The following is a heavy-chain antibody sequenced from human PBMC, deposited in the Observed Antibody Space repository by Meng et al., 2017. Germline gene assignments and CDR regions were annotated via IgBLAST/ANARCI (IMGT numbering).Heavy chain of an antibody. Sequence: GPVLGKPSDTLSLPSTVSGVSISSYYWSWIRQPPGKGLEWIGYIYYSGSTNYNPSLKSRVTISVDTSKNQFSLKLSSVTAADTAVYYCARGYDFWSGQYYFDYWGQGTLVTVSS. CDR1: GVSISSYY. D-gene: IGHD3-3*01. CDR3: ARGYDFWSGQYYFDY. V-gene: IGHV4-59*07. J-gene: IGHJ4*02. CDR2: IYYSGST.